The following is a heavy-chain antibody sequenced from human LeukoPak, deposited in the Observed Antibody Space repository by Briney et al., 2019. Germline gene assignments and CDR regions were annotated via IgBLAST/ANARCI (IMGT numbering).Heavy chain of an antibody. V-gene: IGHV1-69*13. J-gene: IGHJ4*02. Sequence: SVKVSCKASGGTFSSYAISWVRQAPGQGLEWMGGIIPIFGTANYAQKFQGRVTITADESTSTAYMELSSLRSEDTAVYYCARERWELLGYFDYWGQGTLVTVSS. CDR2: IIPIFGTA. CDR3: ARERWELLGYFDY. CDR1: GGTFSSYA. D-gene: IGHD1-26*01.